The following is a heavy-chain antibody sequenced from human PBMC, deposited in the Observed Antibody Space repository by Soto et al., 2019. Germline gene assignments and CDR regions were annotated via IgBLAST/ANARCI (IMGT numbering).Heavy chain of an antibody. CDR3: ARGAPVLFDY. V-gene: IGHV4-30-2*01. CDR1: GGSISSGGYS. Sequence: PSETLSHTCAVSGGSISSGGYSWSWIRPPPGMGRDGIGYIYHSGSTYYNPSLKSRVTISVDRSKNQFSLKLSSVTAADTVVYYCARGAPVLFDYWGQGTLVTVSS. J-gene: IGHJ4*02. CDR2: IYHSGST.